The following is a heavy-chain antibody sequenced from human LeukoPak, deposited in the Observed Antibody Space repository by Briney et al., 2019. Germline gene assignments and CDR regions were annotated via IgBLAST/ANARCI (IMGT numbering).Heavy chain of an antibody. J-gene: IGHJ4*02. D-gene: IGHD5-12*01. CDR3: AKSQVATSLRYYFDY. CDR2: ISGSGGST. Sequence: GGSLRLSCAASGFTFSSYAMSWVRQAPGKGLEWVSAISGSGGSTCYADSVKGRFTISRDNSKNTLYLQMNSLRAEDTAVYYCAKSQVATSLRYYFDYWGQGTLVTVSS. CDR1: GFTFSSYA. V-gene: IGHV3-23*01.